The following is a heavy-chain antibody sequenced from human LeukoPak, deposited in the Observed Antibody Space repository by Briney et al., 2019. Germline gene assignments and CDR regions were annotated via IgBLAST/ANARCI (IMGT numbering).Heavy chain of an antibody. CDR3: ARQGAFSITGTTVTLDY. CDR1: GGSISSGDYY. Sequence: PSEILSLTCTVSGGSISSGDYYWGWVGQAQGKGLEWIGRIYYSGSTYYNPSLKSRVTISVDTSKNQFSLKLSSVTAADTAVYYCARQGAFSITGTTVTLDYWGQGTLVTVSS. V-gene: IGHV4-39*01. J-gene: IGHJ4*02. CDR2: IYYSGST. D-gene: IGHD1-7*01.